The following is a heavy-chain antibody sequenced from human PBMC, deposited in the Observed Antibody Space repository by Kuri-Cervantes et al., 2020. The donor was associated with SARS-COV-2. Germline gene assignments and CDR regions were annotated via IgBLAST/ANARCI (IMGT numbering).Heavy chain of an antibody. J-gene: IGHJ5*02. CDR3: ARQSSSWYGDYFDP. CDR1: GGSFSGYY. V-gene: IGHV4-34*01. Sequence: GSLRLSCAVYGGSFSGYYWSWIRQPPGKGLEWIGEINHSGSTNYNPSLQSRVTISRDTSKNQFSPSLRSVSAADTALYYCARQSSSWYGDYFDPWGQGTLVTVSS. CDR2: INHSGST. D-gene: IGHD6-13*01.